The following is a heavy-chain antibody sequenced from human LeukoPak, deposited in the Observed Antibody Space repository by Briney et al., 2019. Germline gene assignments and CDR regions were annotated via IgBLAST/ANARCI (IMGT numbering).Heavy chain of an antibody. Sequence: SETLSLTCTVSGDSISSYYWSWIRQPAGKGLEWIGRIYTSGSSNYNPSLKSRITMSVDTPKNQFSLKLSSVTAADTAVYYCASRVYYDILTGYYKGPRGFGYWGQGTLVTVSS. V-gene: IGHV4-4*07. CDR1: GDSISSYY. D-gene: IGHD3-9*01. J-gene: IGHJ4*02. CDR3: ASRVYYDILTGYYKGPRGFGY. CDR2: IYTSGSS.